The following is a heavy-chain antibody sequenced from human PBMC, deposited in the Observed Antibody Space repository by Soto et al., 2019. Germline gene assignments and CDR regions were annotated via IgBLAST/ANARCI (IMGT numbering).Heavy chain of an antibody. Sequence: QVQLAQSGAEVKKPGASVKVSCKVSGHTVTDLSIHWVRLSPGKGLEWMGNFEPEDGERVYAQKFQGRVKVTEDTSANTAYLELSSLTSDDTAVYYCAKDLRNIGARPWFKCFDDWGQGTLVSVSS. V-gene: IGHV1-24*01. D-gene: IGHD6-6*01. CDR3: AKDLRNIGARPWFKCFDD. CDR2: FEPEDGER. J-gene: IGHJ4*02. CDR1: GHTVTDLS.